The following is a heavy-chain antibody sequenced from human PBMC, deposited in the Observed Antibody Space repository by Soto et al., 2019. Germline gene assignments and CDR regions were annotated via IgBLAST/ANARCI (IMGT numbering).Heavy chain of an antibody. V-gene: IGHV3-30*18. CDR1: GFTFSSYG. CDR3: AKEVASGYYYDSSGYYDAFDI. Sequence: GGSLRLSCAASGFTFSSYGMHWVRQAPGKGLEWVAVISYDGSNKYYADSVKGRFTISRDNSKNTLYLQMNSLRAEDTDVYYCAKEVASGYYYDSSGYYDAFDIWGQGTMVTVSS. J-gene: IGHJ3*02. CDR2: ISYDGSNK. D-gene: IGHD3-22*01.